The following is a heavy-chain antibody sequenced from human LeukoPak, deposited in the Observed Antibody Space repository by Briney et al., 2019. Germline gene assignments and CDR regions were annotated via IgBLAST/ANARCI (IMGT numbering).Heavy chain of an antibody. Sequence: GGSLRLSCAASRFTFSGYSMSWVRQAPGKGLEWVSSISSSSSYIYYADSLKGRFTISRDNAKNSLYLQMNSLRAEDTAVYYCARASSLGSLYYFDYWGQGTLVTVSS. V-gene: IGHV3-21*01. CDR2: ISSSSSYI. J-gene: IGHJ4*02. D-gene: IGHD6-6*01. CDR3: ARASSLGSLYYFDY. CDR1: RFTFSGYS.